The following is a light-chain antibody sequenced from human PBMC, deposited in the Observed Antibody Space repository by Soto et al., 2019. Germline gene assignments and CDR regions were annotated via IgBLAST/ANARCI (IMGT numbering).Light chain of an antibody. CDR3: QQYNNWPLT. V-gene: IGKV3-15*01. CDR1: QSVYSN. J-gene: IGKJ5*01. CDR2: DAS. Sequence: TVMTQSPATLSVSPGERATLSCMASQSVYSNLAWYQQKLGQAPRLLIYDASTRATGIPARFSGSGSATEFTLTISSLQSEDFAVYYCQQYNNWPLTFGQGTRLEIK.